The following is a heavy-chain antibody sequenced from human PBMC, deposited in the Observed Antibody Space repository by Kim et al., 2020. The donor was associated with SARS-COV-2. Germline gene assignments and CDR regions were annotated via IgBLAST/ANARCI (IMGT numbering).Heavy chain of an antibody. CDR3: TTGVRGDPDAFDI. D-gene: IGHD3-10*02. J-gene: IGHJ3*02. Sequence: GSLRLSCAASGFTFSNAWMSWVRQAPGKGLEWVGRIKSKTDGGTTDYAAPVKGRFTISRDDSKNTLYLQMNSLKTEDTAVYCCTTGVRGDPDAFDIWGQGTMVTVSS. CDR1: GFTFSNAW. CDR2: IKSKTDGGTT. V-gene: IGHV3-15*01.